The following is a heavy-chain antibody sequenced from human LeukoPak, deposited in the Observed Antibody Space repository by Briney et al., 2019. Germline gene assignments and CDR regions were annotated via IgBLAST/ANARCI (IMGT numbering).Heavy chain of an antibody. CDR2: IYHSGST. CDR1: GGSISNSYYY. CDR3: ARDTQDYGMDV. Sequence: SETLSLTCTVSGGSISNSYYYWVWVRQPPGKGLEWIGNIYHSGSTFYNPSLKSRVTISVDTSKNQFSLKLSSVTAADTAVYYCARDTQDYGMDVWGQGTTVTVSS. J-gene: IGHJ6*02. V-gene: IGHV4-39*07.